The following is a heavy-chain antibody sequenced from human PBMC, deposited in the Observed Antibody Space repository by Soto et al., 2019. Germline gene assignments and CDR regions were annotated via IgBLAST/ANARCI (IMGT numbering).Heavy chain of an antibody. D-gene: IGHD5-18*01. Sequence: ASETLSLTCTVSGGSISSYYWSWIRQPPGKGLEWIGYIYYSGSTNYNPSLKSRVTISVDTSKNQFSLKLSSVTAADTAVYYCAATSYGIKHFDYWGQGTLVTVSS. V-gene: IGHV4-59*01. CDR2: IYYSGST. CDR1: GGSISSYY. J-gene: IGHJ4*02. CDR3: AATSYGIKHFDY.